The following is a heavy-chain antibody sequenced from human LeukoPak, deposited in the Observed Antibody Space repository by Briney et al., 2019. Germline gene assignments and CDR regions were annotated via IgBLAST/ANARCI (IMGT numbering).Heavy chain of an antibody. CDR2: IKEDGSEK. D-gene: IGHD3-16*02. J-gene: IGHJ5*02. CDR1: GFTFSRYW. Sequence: GGSLRLSCAASGFTFSRYWMSWVRQAPGKGLEWVANIKEDGSEKYYVDSVKGRFTISRDNAKNSLYLLMNSLRAEDTAVYYCARGYISPRMNWFDPWGQGTLVTVSS. CDR3: ARGYISPRMNWFDP. V-gene: IGHV3-7*05.